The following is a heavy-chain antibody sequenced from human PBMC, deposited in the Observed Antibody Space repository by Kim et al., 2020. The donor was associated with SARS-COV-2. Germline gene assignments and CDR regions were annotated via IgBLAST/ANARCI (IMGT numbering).Heavy chain of an antibody. Sequence: GGSLRLSCAASGFIFRNFGMHWVRQAPGKGLEWVAFISNDGTTAIYADSVRGRFTISRDYSENKLYLQMDSLSAGDPSVYYCARPSSSHFDFWGQGTLVT. CDR2: ISNDGTTA. D-gene: IGHD3-10*01. V-gene: IGHV3-33*05. J-gene: IGHJ4*02. CDR3: ARPSSSHFDF. CDR1: GFIFRNFG.